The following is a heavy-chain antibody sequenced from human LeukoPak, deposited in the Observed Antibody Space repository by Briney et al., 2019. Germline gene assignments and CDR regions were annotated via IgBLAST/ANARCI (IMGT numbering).Heavy chain of an antibody. CDR1: GVSISSYY. J-gene: IGHJ5*02. V-gene: IGHV4-59*01. CDR2: IYYSGST. Sequence: PSETLSLTCTVSGVSISSYYWSWVRQPPGKGLEWVGYIYYSGSTNYNPSLKSRVTISVDTSKNQFSLKLSSVTAADTAVYYCARDSYYDSSGYYYRWFDPWGQGTLVTVSS. CDR3: ARDSYYDSSGYYYRWFDP. D-gene: IGHD3-22*01.